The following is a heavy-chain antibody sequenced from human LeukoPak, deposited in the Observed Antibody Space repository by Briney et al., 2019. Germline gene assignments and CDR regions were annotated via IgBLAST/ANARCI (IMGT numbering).Heavy chain of an antibody. CDR1: GFTFSSYS. Sequence: PGGSLRLSCVASGFTFSSYSLNWVRQAPGKGLEWVSSISSSSSYIYYADSVKGRFTISRDNAKNSLYLQMNSLRAEDTAVYYCARDLYSSGWFDYWGQGTLVTVSS. D-gene: IGHD6-19*01. CDR3: ARDLYSSGWFDY. V-gene: IGHV3-21*01. CDR2: ISSSSSYI. J-gene: IGHJ4*02.